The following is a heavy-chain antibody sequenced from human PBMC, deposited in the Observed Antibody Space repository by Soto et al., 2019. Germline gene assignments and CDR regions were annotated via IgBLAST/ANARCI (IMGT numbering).Heavy chain of an antibody. Sequence: SLKISCKGSGYSFAGYWITWVRQKPGKGLEWMGRIDPSDSQTYYSPSFRGHVTISVTKSITTVFLQWSSLRASDTAMYYCARQIYDSDTGPNFQYYFDSWGQGTPVTVSS. CDR1: GYSFAGYW. J-gene: IGHJ4*02. V-gene: IGHV5-10-1*01. CDR3: ARQIYDSDTGPNFQYYFDS. D-gene: IGHD3-22*01. CDR2: IDPSDSQT.